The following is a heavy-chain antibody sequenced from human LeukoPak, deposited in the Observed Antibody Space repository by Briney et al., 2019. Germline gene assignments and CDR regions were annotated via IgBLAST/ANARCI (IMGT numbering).Heavy chain of an antibody. CDR3: ARGRYVGGGIQH. Sequence: GGSLRLSCAASGFTFDDYAMHWVRQVPGKGLEWVSGISWNSDSIGYADSVKGRFTISRDNAKNSLYLQMNSLRAEDMALYYCARGRYVGGGIQHWGQGTLVTVSS. CDR1: GFTFDDYA. V-gene: IGHV3-9*03. J-gene: IGHJ1*01. CDR2: ISWNSDSI. D-gene: IGHD3-10*02.